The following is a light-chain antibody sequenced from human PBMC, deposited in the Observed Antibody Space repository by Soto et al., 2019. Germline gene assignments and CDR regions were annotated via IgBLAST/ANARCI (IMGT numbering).Light chain of an antibody. CDR3: ATWDDSLNGFYV. CDR1: TSNIGSNY. V-gene: IGLV1-47*01. Sequence: QSVLTQPPSASGTPGQGVTISCSGSTSNIGSNYVYWYQQLPGTAPKLLIYRNNQRSSGVPDRFSGSKSGTSASLAISGLRSDDEADYFCATWDDSLNGFYVFGTGTKVTV. CDR2: RNN. J-gene: IGLJ1*01.